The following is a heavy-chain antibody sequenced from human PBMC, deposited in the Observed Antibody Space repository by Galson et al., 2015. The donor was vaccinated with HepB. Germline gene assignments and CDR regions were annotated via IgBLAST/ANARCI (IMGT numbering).Heavy chain of an antibody. CDR2: ISYDGSNK. D-gene: IGHD5-12*01. CDR1: GFTFRSYA. J-gene: IGHJ3*02. Sequence: SLRLSCAASGFTFRSYALHWVRQAPGKGLEWVAVISYDGSNKYYADSVKGRFTISRDNSKNTLYLQMNSLRAEDTAVYYCARVRNRGYPSNAFDIWGQGTMVTVSS. V-gene: IGHV3-30*04. CDR3: ARVRNRGYPSNAFDI.